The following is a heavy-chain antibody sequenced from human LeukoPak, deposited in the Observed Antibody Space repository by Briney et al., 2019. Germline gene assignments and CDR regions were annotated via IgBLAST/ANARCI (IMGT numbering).Heavy chain of an antibody. CDR3: AREDYYDSSGYYYAFSSGAFDI. Sequence: PSETLSLTCTVSGGSISSGGYYWSWIRQHPGKGLEWIGYIYYSGSTYYNPSLKSRVTISVDTSKNQFSLKLSSVTAADTAVYYCAREDYYDSSGYYYAFSSGAFDIWGQGTMVTVSS. D-gene: IGHD3-22*01. CDR1: GGSISSGGYY. CDR2: IYYSGST. V-gene: IGHV4-31*03. J-gene: IGHJ3*02.